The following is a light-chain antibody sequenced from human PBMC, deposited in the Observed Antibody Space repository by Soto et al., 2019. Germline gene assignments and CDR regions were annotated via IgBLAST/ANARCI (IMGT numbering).Light chain of an antibody. CDR3: QQYNNWPPIT. V-gene: IGKV3-15*01. CDR2: GAS. CDR1: QGISNN. Sequence: EIVMSQSPDTLSVSSGERATLSCRASQGISNNLAWYQQKPGQAPRLLMYGASTRATGIPARFSGSGSGTEFTLTISSLQSEDFAVYYCQQYNNWPPITFGQGTRLEI. J-gene: IGKJ5*01.